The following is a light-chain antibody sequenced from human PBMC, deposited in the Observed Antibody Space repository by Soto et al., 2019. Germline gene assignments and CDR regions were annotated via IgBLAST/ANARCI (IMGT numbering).Light chain of an antibody. CDR2: LNSDGSH. CDR1: SGHSSYA. J-gene: IGLJ2*01. CDR3: QTWGTGMV. V-gene: IGLV4-69*01. Sequence: QSVLTQSPSASASLGASVKLTCTLSSGHSSYAIAWHQQQPEKGPRYLMKLNSDGSHRKGDGIPDRFSGSSSGAERYLTISSLQSEDEADYYCQTWGTGMVFGGGTKVTVL.